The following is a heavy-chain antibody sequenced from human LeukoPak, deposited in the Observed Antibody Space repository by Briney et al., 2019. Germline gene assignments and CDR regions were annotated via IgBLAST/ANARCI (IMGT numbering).Heavy chain of an antibody. CDR3: VRDRELTY. CDR1: GGSISIYY. V-gene: IGHV4-59*01. Sequence: KASETLSLTCTVSGGSISIYYWNWIRQPPGKGLEWIGYIYNSGSTGYNPSLKSRVTISVDTSKNQFSLKLTSVTAADTAVYYCVRDRELTYWGQGTLVTVSS. J-gene: IGHJ4*02. D-gene: IGHD1-26*01. CDR2: IYNSGST.